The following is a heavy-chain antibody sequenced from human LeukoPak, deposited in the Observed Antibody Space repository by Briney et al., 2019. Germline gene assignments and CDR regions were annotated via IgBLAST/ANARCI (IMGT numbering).Heavy chain of an antibody. CDR2: ISTSGSSI. V-gene: IGHV3-48*03. Sequence: GGSLRLSCAASGFTFSTYEITWVRQAPGKGLEWLSHISTSGSSIHYADSVKGRFTISRDNAKNSLYLQMNSLRVEDTAVYYCARDATTELGTVYMDVWGKGTTVTISS. J-gene: IGHJ6*03. CDR3: ARDATTELGTVYMDV. CDR1: GFTFSTYE. D-gene: IGHD4-17*01.